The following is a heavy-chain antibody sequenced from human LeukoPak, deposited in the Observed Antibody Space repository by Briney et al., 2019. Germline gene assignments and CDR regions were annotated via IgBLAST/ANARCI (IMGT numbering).Heavy chain of an antibody. J-gene: IGHJ4*02. CDR2: IYYSGST. V-gene: IGHV4-59*01. CDR3: ATAKGSVAGLIDY. D-gene: IGHD6-19*01. Sequence: SETLSLTCTVSGGSISSDYWSWIRQPPGKGLEWVGYIYYSGSTNYHPSLKSRVTISVDTSKNQFSLKMSSMTAADTAVYYCATAKGSVAGLIDYWGQGTLVTVSS. CDR1: GGSISSDY.